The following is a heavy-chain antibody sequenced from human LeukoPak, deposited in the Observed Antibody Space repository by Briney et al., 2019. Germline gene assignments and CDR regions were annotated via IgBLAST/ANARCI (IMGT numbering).Heavy chain of an antibody. CDR3: ARDPLGYYDSSGYLPYYFDY. CDR2: IYSGGST. Sequence: GGSLRLSCAASGFTVSSNYMSWVRQAPGKGLEWVSVIYSGGSTYYADSVKGRFTISRDNSKNTLYLQMNSLRAEDTAVYYCARDPLGYYDSSGYLPYYFDYWGQGTLVTVSS. CDR1: GFTVSSNY. D-gene: IGHD3-22*01. V-gene: IGHV3-53*01. J-gene: IGHJ4*02.